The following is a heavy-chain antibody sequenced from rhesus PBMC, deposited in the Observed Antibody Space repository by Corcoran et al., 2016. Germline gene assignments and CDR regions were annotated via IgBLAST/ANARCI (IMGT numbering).Heavy chain of an antibody. CDR1: GGSISSYYW. Sequence: QVQMQESGPAVVKPSETLSLTCAVSGGSISSYYWWSWVRQSPGKGLEWIGGIWGFGGGTAYHPFLQSRVSISMDTPKNQVSLKVTSVTAADTAVYYCASTDCSNSDCSSGDYWGQGVLVTVSS. D-gene: IGHD2-15*01. CDR3: ASTDCSNSDCSSGDY. J-gene: IGHJ4*01. V-gene: IGHV4-93*02. CDR2: IWGFGGGT.